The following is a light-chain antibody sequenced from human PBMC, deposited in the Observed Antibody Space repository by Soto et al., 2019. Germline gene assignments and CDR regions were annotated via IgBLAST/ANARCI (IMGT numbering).Light chain of an antibody. CDR3: QSYDTSTPLV. CDR1: SGSIGSSY. V-gene: IGLV6-57*01. Sequence: NFMLTQPHSVSESPGKTVTISCTRSSGSIGSSYVQWYQQRPGSSPTTVIFEDNQRPTGVPVRFSGSIDSSSNSASLVISRLRTEDEADYYCQSYDTSTPLVFGGGTKVTVL. J-gene: IGLJ3*02. CDR2: EDN.